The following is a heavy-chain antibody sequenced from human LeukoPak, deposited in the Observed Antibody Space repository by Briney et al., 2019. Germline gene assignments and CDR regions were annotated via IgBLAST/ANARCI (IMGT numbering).Heavy chain of an antibody. CDR2: IWYDGSNK. V-gene: IGHV3-33*06. CDR3: AKDQGGYSYGQPDY. CDR1: GGSFSGYY. J-gene: IGHJ4*02. D-gene: IGHD5-18*01. Sequence: LSLTCAVYGGSFSGYYWSWIRQPPGKGLEWVAVIWYDGSNKYYADSVKGRFTISRDNSKNTLYLQMNSLRAEDTAVYYCAKDQGGYSYGQPDYWGQGTLVTVSS.